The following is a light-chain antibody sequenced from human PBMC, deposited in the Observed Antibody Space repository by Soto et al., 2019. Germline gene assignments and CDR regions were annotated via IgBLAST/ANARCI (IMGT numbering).Light chain of an antibody. CDR3: QQYGTYSWT. J-gene: IGKJ1*01. Sequence: DIQMTQSPSTLSASVGDRVTITCRASQSISSWLAWYQQKPGKAPKLLIYKASNLESGVPSRISGSGSGTEFTLTISSLQPDDFATYYCQQYGTYSWTFGQGTQVEIK. V-gene: IGKV1-5*03. CDR2: KAS. CDR1: QSISSW.